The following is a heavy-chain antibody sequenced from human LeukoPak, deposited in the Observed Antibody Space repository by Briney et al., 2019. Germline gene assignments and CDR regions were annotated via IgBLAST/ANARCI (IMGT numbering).Heavy chain of an antibody. CDR2: ISGSGGST. CDR3: ARDYDSSGYYYYYYYYGMDV. J-gene: IGHJ6*02. V-gene: IGHV3-23*01. CDR1: GFTFTNYA. D-gene: IGHD3-22*01. Sequence: GGSLRLSCAASGFTFTNYAMSWVRQAPGKGLEWVSTISGSGGSTYYADSVKGRFTISRDNAKNSLYLQMNSLRAEDTAVYYCARDYDSSGYYYYYYYYGMDVWGQGTTVTVSS.